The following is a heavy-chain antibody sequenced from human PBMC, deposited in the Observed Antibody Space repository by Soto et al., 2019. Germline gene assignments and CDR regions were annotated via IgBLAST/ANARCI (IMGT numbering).Heavy chain of an antibody. CDR3: ARPGEGEPSGHDAFDI. J-gene: IGHJ3*02. CDR1: GFTFSSYS. Sequence: EVQLVESGGGLVKAGGSLRLSCAASGFTFSSYSMNWVRQAPGKGLEWVSSISSSSSYIYYADSVKGRFTISRDNAKNSLSLQMNSLRAEDTAVYYCARPGEGEPSGHDAFDIWGQGTMVTVSS. D-gene: IGHD3-16*01. CDR2: ISSSSSYI. V-gene: IGHV3-21*01.